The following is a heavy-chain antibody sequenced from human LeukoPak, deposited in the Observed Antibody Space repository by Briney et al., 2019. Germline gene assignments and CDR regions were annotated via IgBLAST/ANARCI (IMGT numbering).Heavy chain of an antibody. CDR3: AKDVDYYGSGSEYYFDY. CDR1: GYTFTGYY. J-gene: IGHJ4*02. V-gene: IGHV1-46*01. Sequence: ASVKVSCKASGYTFTGYYMHWVRQAPGQGLEWMGIINPSGGSTSYAQKFQGRVTMTRDTSTSTVYMELSSLRSEDTAVYYCAKDVDYYGSGSEYYFDYWGQGTLVTVSS. D-gene: IGHD3-10*01. CDR2: INPSGGST.